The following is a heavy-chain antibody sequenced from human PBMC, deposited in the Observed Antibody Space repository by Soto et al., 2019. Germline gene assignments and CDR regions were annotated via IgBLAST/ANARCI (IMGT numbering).Heavy chain of an antibody. CDR2: TYYRSKWYN. CDR3: AIQGYSSGWYGGYYYYYGMDV. CDR1: GDSVSSNSAA. D-gene: IGHD6-19*01. J-gene: IGHJ6*02. V-gene: IGHV6-1*01. Sequence: SQTLSLPCAISGDSVSSNSAAWNWIRQAPSRGLEWMGRTYYRSKWYNDYAVSVKSRITINPDTSKNQFSLQLNSVPPEDTAVYYCAIQGYSSGWYGGYYYYYGMDVWGQGTTVTVSS.